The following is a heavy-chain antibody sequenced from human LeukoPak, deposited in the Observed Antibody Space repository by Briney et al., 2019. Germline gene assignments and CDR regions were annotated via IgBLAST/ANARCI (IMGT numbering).Heavy chain of an antibody. V-gene: IGHV3-7*01. CDR3: ARRQKGYSSGWAFDY. J-gene: IGHJ4*02. D-gene: IGHD6-19*01. CDR1: GFTFSSYW. CDR2: IKQDGSEK. Sequence: PGGSLRLSCAASGFTFSSYWMSWVRQAPGRGLEWVANIKQDGSEKYYVDSVKGRFTISRDNAKNSLYLQMNSLRAEDTAVYYCARRQKGYSSGWAFDYWGQGTLVTVSS.